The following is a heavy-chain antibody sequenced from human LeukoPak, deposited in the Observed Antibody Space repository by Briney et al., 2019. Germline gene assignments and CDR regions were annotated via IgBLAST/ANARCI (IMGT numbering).Heavy chain of an antibody. CDR3: ARGAHKRDDYGGFFDY. CDR1: GFTFSSYA. V-gene: IGHV3-30*04. Sequence: GGSLRLSCAASGFTFSSYAMHWVRQAPGKGLEWVAVISSEGSKKSYADSVKGRFTISRDNSKNTLYREMNSVRPQDTAVYYCARGAHKRDDYGGFFDYWGQGTLVTVSS. D-gene: IGHD4-23*01. J-gene: IGHJ4*02. CDR2: ISSEGSKK.